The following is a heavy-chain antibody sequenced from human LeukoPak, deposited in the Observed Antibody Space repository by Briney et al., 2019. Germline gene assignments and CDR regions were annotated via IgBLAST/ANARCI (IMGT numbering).Heavy chain of an antibody. Sequence: ASVKVSCKASGYTFTGYYMHWVRQAPGQGLEWMGWINPNSGGTSYAQKFQGRVTMTRDTSTSTVYMELSSLRSEDTAVYYCAGAVARSYYFDYWGQGTLVTVSS. V-gene: IGHV1-2*02. CDR3: AGAVARSYYFDY. J-gene: IGHJ4*02. CDR2: INPNSGGT. CDR1: GYTFTGYY. D-gene: IGHD5-12*01.